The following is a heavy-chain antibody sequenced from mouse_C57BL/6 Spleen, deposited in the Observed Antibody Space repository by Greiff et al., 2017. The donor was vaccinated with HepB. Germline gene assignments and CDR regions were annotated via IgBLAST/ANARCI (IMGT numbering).Heavy chain of an antibody. CDR2: IDPSDSYT. J-gene: IGHJ2*01. V-gene: IGHV1-50*01. D-gene: IGHD3-2*02. CDR3: ARCSSGYYFDY. CDR1: GYTFTSYW. Sequence: VQLQQPGAELVKPGASVKLSCKASGYTFTSYWMQWVKQRPGQGLEWIGEIDPSDSYTNYNQKFKGKATLTVDTSSSTAYMQLSSLTSEDSAVYYCARCSSGYYFDYWGQGTTLTVSS.